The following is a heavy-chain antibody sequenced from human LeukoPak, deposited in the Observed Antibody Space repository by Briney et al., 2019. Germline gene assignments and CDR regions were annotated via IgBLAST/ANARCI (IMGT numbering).Heavy chain of an antibody. CDR1: GYTFTGYY. V-gene: IGHV1-2*02. CDR2: INPNSGDT. D-gene: IGHD3-22*01. Sequence: ASVKVSCKASGYTFTGYYMHWVRQAPGQGLEWMGWINPNSGDTNYAQKFQGRVTMTRDTSISTAYMELSRLRSDDTAVYYCARAEPNHDRSGFFPPPTDWGQGTLVTVSS. J-gene: IGHJ4*02. CDR3: ARAEPNHDRSGFFPPPTD.